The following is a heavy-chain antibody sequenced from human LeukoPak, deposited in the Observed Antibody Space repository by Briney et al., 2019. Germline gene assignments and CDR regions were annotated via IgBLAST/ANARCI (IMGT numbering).Heavy chain of an antibody. Sequence: ASVKVSCKASGYTFTSYGISGVRQAPGQGLEGMGWISAYNGNTNYAQKLRGRVTMTTDTPRSRAYMELRSLRSGDTAVYYCARVFRHGQQLGPADYWGQGTLVTVSS. CDR1: GYTFTSYG. D-gene: IGHD6-13*01. CDR3: ARVFRHGQQLGPADY. V-gene: IGHV1-18*01. CDR2: ISAYNGNT. J-gene: IGHJ4*02.